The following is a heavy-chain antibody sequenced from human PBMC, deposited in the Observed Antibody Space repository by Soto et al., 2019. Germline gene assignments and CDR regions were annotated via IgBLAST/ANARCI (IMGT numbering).Heavy chain of an antibody. CDR2: IHYSGTT. Sequence: SETLSLTCTVSGTSISSYYWSWIRQPPGKGLEWIANIHYSGTTNYNPSLASRVTLSVDTSKNQFSLKMTSVTAADRCMYFCARYNSYAIDYWGRGTLVTVSS. J-gene: IGHJ4*02. CDR1: GTSISSYY. V-gene: IGHV4-59*01. D-gene: IGHD2-8*01. CDR3: ARYNSYAIDY.